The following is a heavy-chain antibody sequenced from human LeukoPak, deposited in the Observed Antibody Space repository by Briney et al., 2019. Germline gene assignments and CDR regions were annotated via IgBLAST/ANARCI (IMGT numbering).Heavy chain of an antibody. Sequence: SETLSLTCTVSGGSISSGSYYWSWIRQPAVKGLEWIGRIYTSGSTNYNPSLKSRVTISVDTSKNQFSLKLSSVTAADTAVYYCARDRGSKYGSGTFDYWGQGTLVTVSS. D-gene: IGHD3-10*01. CDR1: GGSISSGSYY. V-gene: IGHV4-61*02. J-gene: IGHJ4*02. CDR3: ARDRGSKYGSGTFDY. CDR2: IYTSGST.